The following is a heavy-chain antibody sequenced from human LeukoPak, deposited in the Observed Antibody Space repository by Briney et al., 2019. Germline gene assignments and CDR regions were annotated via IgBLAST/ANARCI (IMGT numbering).Heavy chain of an antibody. CDR3: ANCRDGYNLLDY. V-gene: IGHV3-73*01. CDR1: GFSFSGFA. J-gene: IGHJ4*02. D-gene: IGHD5-24*01. Sequence: GGSLRLSCTTSGFSFSGFALHWVRQASGKGLEWVGRIRSKANNYATAYIESVKGRFTISRDDSKNMAYLQMNSLKTEDSAMYYCANCRDGYNLLDYWGQGTLVTVSS. CDR2: IRSKANNYAT.